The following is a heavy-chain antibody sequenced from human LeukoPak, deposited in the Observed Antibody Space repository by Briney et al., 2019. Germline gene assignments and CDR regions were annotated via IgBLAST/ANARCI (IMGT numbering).Heavy chain of an antibody. CDR3: ARLPPYSSSWYFDY. J-gene: IGHJ4*02. D-gene: IGHD6-13*01. CDR1: GGSISSSNW. V-gene: IGHV4-4*02. Sequence: SGTLSLTCAVSGGSISSSNWWSWVRQPPGKGLEWIGEIYHSGSTNYNPSLKSRVTISVDTSKNQFSLKLSSVTAADTAVYYCARLPPYSSSWYFDYWGQGALVTVSS. CDR2: IYHSGST.